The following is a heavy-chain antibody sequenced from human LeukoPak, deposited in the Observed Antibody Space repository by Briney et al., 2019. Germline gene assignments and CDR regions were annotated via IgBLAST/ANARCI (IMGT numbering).Heavy chain of an antibody. CDR3: ARGYCSGGSCYSVENWFDP. CDR1: GYTFTGYY. CDR2: INPNSGGT. Sequence: GASVKVSCKAAGYTFTGYYMFWVRQAPGQGREWMGRINPNSGGTNYAQKFQGRDTMTRDTSISTAYMELSRLRSDDTAVHYCARGYCSGGSCYSVENWFDPWGQGTLVTVSS. J-gene: IGHJ5*02. D-gene: IGHD2-15*01. V-gene: IGHV1-2*06.